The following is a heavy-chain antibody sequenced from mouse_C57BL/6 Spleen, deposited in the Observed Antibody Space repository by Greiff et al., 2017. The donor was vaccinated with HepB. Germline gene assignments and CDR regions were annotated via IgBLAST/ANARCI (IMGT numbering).Heavy chain of an antibody. D-gene: IGHD1-1*01. CDR3: ARAVVARYFDV. J-gene: IGHJ1*03. Sequence: DVHLVESEGGLVQPGSSMKLSCTASGFTFSDYYMAWVRQVPEKGLEWVANINYDGSSTYYLDSLKSRFIISRDNAKNILYLQMSSLKSEDTATYYCARAVVARYFDVWGTGTTVTVSS. CDR1: GFTFSDYY. CDR2: INYDGSST. V-gene: IGHV5-16*01.